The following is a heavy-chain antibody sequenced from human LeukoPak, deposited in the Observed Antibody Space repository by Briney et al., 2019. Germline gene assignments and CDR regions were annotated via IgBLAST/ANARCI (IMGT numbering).Heavy chain of an antibody. CDR3: ARHTYYSDSSGYSNWFFDL. CDR1: GDSISGYY. J-gene: IGHJ2*01. V-gene: IGHV4-59*08. Sequence: PSETLSLTCTVSGDSISGYYWSWIRQPPGKGLDWIAYIHYSGSTNYSPSLRSRVTISVDTSKNQLSLKLSSVTAADTAVYYCARHTYYSDSSGYSNWFFDLWGRGTLVTVSS. D-gene: IGHD3-22*01. CDR2: IHYSGST.